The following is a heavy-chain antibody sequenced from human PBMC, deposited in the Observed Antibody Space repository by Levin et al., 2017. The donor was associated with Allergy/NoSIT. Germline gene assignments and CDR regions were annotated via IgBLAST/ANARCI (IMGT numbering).Heavy chain of an antibody. D-gene: IGHD3-10*01. Sequence: ASVKVSCKASGYTFTSYYMHWVRQAPGQGLEWMGIINPSGGSTSYAQKFQGRVTMTRDTSTSTVYMELSSLRSEDTAVYYCARSPSGSYFSGIRYYFDYWGQGTLVTVSS. CDR3: ARSPSGSYFSGIRYYFDY. CDR1: GYTFTSYY. V-gene: IGHV1-46*01. CDR2: INPSGGST. J-gene: IGHJ4*02.